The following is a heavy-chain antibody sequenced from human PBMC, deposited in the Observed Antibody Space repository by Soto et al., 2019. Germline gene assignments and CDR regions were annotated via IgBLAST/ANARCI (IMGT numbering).Heavy chain of an antibody. J-gene: IGHJ4*02. D-gene: IGHD4-17*01. CDR2: IIPVFGTT. CDR3: SISNSYGRGDF. Sequence: QVQLVQSGAEVKKPGSSVRVSCKASGGTLNSYTISWVRQAPGQGLEWMGGIIPVFGTTDYAQKFQGRVTSTAGQSTGTAYLDLFSLRSEYTAIYYCSISNSYGRGDFWGQGTLVTVSS. CDR1: GGTLNSYT. V-gene: IGHV1-69*01.